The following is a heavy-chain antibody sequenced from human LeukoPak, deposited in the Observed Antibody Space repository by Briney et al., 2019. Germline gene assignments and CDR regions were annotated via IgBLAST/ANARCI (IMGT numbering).Heavy chain of an antibody. D-gene: IGHD1/OR15-1a*01. CDR3: AKGTKPVMTIPDY. CDR1: GFTFSSYA. J-gene: IGHJ4*02. V-gene: IGHV3-23*01. CDR2: ISGSGGST. Sequence: GGSLRLSCAASGFTFSSYAMSWVRQAPGKGLEWVSAISGSGGSTYYADSVKGRFTISRDNSKNSLFLQMNSLRAEDTAMYYCAKGTKPVMTIPDYWGQGILVTVSS.